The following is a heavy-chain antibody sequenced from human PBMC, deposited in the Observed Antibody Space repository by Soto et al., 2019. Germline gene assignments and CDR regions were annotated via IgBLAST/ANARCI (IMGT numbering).Heavy chain of an antibody. CDR3: AKNQGVELVPLATVDWFDP. J-gene: IGHJ5*02. V-gene: IGHV3-23*01. CDR1: GFIFENFG. Sequence: GGSLRLSCAASGFIFENFGMSWVRQAPGKGLEWISSISGSGFKKYYADSVKGRFTISRDNSKSTVYLELNNLSAEDTAVYHCAKNQGVELVPLATVDWFDPWGQGSVVTVSS. CDR2: ISGSGFKK. D-gene: IGHD1-26*01.